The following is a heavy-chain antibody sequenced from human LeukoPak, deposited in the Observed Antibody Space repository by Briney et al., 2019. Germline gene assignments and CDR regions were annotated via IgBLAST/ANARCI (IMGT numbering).Heavy chain of an antibody. J-gene: IGHJ3*02. Sequence: PGGSLRLSCAASGFTLDDYAMHWVRQAPGKGLEWVSLISWDGGSTYYADSVKGRFTISRDNSKNSLYLQMNSLRAKDTALYYCAKDRYSGSLDAFDIWGQGTMVTVSS. CDR3: AKDRYSGSLDAFDI. V-gene: IGHV3-43D*03. D-gene: IGHD1-26*01. CDR1: GFTLDDYA. CDR2: ISWDGGST.